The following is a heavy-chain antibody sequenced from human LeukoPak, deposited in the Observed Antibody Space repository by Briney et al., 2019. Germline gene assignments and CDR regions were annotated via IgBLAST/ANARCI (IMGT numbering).Heavy chain of an antibody. J-gene: IGHJ4*02. CDR2: ISYDGSNK. V-gene: IGHV3-30*04. CDR3: ARTHPKKNYYGSGSYYNGIDY. D-gene: IGHD3-10*01. CDR1: GFTFSSYA. Sequence: GGSLRLSRAASGFTFSSYAMHWVRQAPGKGLEWVAVISYDGSNKYYADSVKGRFTISRDNSKNTLYLQMNSLRAEDTAVYYCARTHPKKNYYGSGSYYNGIDYWGQGTLVTASS.